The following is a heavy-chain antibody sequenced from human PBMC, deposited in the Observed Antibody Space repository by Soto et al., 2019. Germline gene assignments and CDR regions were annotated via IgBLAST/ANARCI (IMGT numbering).Heavy chain of an antibody. D-gene: IGHD2-21*01. CDR2: IYSDGST. V-gene: IGHV3-53*01. Sequence: PGGSLRLSCAASGFTVSSKYMSWVRQAPGKGLEWVSVIYSDGSTYYADSVKGRFTTSRDNSKNTLYLQMNSLRAEDTAVYYCATERGPTYYFDYWGQGTLVTVSS. CDR1: GFTVSSKY. J-gene: IGHJ4*02. CDR3: ATERGPTYYFDY.